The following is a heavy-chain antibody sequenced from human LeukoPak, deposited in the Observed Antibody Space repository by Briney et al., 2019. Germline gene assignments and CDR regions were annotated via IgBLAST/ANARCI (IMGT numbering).Heavy chain of an antibody. J-gene: IGHJ4*02. D-gene: IGHD3-22*01. CDR3: ARVERYYDSSGYYFGY. CDR1: GGSISSSSYY. Sequence: ASETLSLTCTVSGGSISSSSYYWGWLRQPPGKGLEWFVSIDYSGSTYYNPALKSRVTISVDTSKNQFSLKMSSVTAADTAVYYCARVERYYDSSGYYFGYWGQGTLVTVSS. CDR2: IDYSGST. V-gene: IGHV4-39*01.